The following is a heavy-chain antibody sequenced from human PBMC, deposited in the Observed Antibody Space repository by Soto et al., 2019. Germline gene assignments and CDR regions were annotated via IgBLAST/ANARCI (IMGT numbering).Heavy chain of an antibody. CDR2: ISGSGRST. CDR3: AKGRQSTSWGPFDH. V-gene: IGHV3-23*01. D-gene: IGHD2-2*01. J-gene: IGHJ4*02. Sequence: EVQVLESGGGLVQPGGSLRLSCAASGFTLSGHGMTWVRQAPGKGLEWVSAISGSGRSTYYADSVKGRFTISTDNSENTLNLQMNSLRAEDTAVYYCAKGRQSTSWGPFDHWGQGTLVTVSS. CDR1: GFTLSGHG.